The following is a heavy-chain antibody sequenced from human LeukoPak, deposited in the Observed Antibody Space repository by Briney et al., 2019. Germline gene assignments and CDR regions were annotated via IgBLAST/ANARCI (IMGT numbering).Heavy chain of an antibody. CDR1: GYSFTSYW. CDR3: ARHPKSGYTGYESGY. D-gene: IGHD5-12*01. CDR2: IYPGDSDT. J-gene: IGHJ4*02. V-gene: IGHV5-51*01. Sequence: GESLKIPCKGSGYSFTSYWIGWVRQMPGKGLEWMGIIYPGDSDTRYSPSFQGQVTISVDKSISTAYLQWSRLEASDTAVFCCARHPKSGYTGYESGYWGQGTLVTVSS.